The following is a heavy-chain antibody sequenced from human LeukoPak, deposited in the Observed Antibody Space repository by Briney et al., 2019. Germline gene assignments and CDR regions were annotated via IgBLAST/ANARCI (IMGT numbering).Heavy chain of an antibody. Sequence: GGSLRLSCAASGFTFTSAWMSWVRQSPGKGLEWVGRIKSKADGETIDYAAPVKGRFTISRDDSTKTLYLLMNSLETDDTAVYFCITDIPGGGYPLDFWGQGALVTVSS. V-gene: IGHV3-15*01. D-gene: IGHD3-16*02. CDR2: IKSKADGETI. CDR1: GFTFTSAW. J-gene: IGHJ4*02. CDR3: ITDIPGGGYPLDF.